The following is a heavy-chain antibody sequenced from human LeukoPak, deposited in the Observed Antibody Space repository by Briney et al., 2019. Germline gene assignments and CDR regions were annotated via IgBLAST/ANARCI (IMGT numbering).Heavy chain of an antibody. V-gene: IGHV4-4*07. Sequence: SETLSLTCTVSGGSISSYYWSWIRQPAGKGLEWIGRIYTSGSTNYNPSLKSRVTMSVDTSKNQFSLKLSSVTAADTAVYYCARSLAVADSPDFDSWGQGTLATVSS. J-gene: IGHJ4*02. CDR2: IYTSGST. CDR1: GGSISSYY. D-gene: IGHD6-13*01. CDR3: ARSLAVADSPDFDS.